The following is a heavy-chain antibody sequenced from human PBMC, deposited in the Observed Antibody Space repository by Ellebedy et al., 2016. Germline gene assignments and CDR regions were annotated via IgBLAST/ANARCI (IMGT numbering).Heavy chain of an antibody. CDR1: GGSFSGYY. CDR2: INHSGST. CDR3: ARGPNYDFWSGYHYYFDY. D-gene: IGHD3-3*01. J-gene: IGHJ4*02. V-gene: IGHV4-34*01. Sequence: SETLSLTCAVYGGSFSGYYWSWIRQPPGKGLEWIGEINHSGSTNYNPSLKSRVTISVDTSKNQFSLKLSSVTAADTAVYYCARGPNYDFWSGYHYYFDYWGQGTLVTVSS.